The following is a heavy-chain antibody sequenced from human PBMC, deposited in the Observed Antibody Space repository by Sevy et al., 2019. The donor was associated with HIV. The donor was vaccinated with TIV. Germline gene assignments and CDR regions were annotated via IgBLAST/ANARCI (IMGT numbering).Heavy chain of an antibody. D-gene: IGHD2-8*02. CDR1: GASISGGGYY. V-gene: IGHV4-31*11. Sequence: SETLSLTCGVSGASISGGGYYWSWIRQRPGKGLEWIGYIAIDGMPQYNPSLQYRVTMSMDTSQNQFSLDLTSVTAADTAVYYCAGAVVGAHCTGRCYDGGRFDRWGLGILVTVSS. J-gene: IGHJ4*02. CDR3: AGAVVGAHCTGRCYDGGRFDR. CDR2: IAIDGMP.